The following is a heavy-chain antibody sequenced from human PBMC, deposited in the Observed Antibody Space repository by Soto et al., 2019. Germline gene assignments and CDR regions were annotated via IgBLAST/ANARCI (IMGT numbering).Heavy chain of an antibody. CDR2: IYYSGST. CDR1: GGSISSYY. J-gene: IGHJ4*02. CDR3: ARVNFYDYIWGSYRQGGLYFDY. Sequence: SETLSLTCTVSGGSISSYYWSWIRQPPGKGLEWIGYIYYSGSTNYNPSLKSRVTISVDTSKNQCSLKLSSVTAADTAVYYCARVNFYDYIWGSYRQGGLYFDYWGQGTLVTVSS. D-gene: IGHD3-16*02. V-gene: IGHV4-59*01.